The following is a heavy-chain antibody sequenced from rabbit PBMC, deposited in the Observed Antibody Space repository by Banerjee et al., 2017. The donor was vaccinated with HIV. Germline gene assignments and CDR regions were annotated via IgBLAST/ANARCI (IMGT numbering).Heavy chain of an antibody. Sequence: SGFTLSSYYMNWVRQAPGKGLEWIGYIDPVFGITYYANWVNGRFSISRENAQNTVFLQMTSLTAADTATYFCARDLTDVIGWNFGWWGPGTLVTVS. CDR1: GFTLSSYY. V-gene: IGHV1S7*01. CDR3: ARDLTDVIGWNFGW. CDR2: IDPVFGIT. D-gene: IGHD4-1*01. J-gene: IGHJ6*01.